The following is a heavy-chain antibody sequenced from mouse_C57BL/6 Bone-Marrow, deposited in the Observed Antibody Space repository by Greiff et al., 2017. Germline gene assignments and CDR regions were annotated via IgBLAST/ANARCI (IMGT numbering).Heavy chain of an antibody. CDR1: GYTFTDYY. Sequence: QVQLKQSGAELVRPGASVKLSCKASGYTFTDYYINWVKQRPGQGLEWIARIYPGSGNTYYNEKFKGKATLTAEKSSSTAYMQLSSLTSEDSAVYCCIYYDYDEGAMDYWGQGTSVTVSS. V-gene: IGHV1-76*01. CDR3: IYYDYDEGAMDY. D-gene: IGHD2-4*01. J-gene: IGHJ4*01. CDR2: IYPGSGNT.